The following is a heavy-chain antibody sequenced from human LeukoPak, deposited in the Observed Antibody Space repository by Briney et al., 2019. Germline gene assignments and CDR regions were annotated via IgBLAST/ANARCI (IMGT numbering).Heavy chain of an antibody. CDR3: ARGQSSGYCAG. J-gene: IGHJ4*02. CDR2: IVPIFGAA. Sequence: ASVKVSCKASGGTFSSYAISWVRQAPGQGLEWMGGIVPIFGAANYAQKFQGRVTMTRNTSISTAYMELSSLRSEDTAVYYCARGQSSGYCAGWGQGTLVTVSS. CDR1: GGTFSSYA. D-gene: IGHD3-22*01. V-gene: IGHV1-69*05.